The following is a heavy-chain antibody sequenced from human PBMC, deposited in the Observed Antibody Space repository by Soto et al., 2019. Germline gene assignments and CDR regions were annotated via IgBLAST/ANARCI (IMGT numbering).Heavy chain of an antibody. CDR2: ISGSGDGT. D-gene: IGHD2-2*01. CDR1: GFTFSVYA. V-gene: IGHV3-23*01. Sequence: GGSLRLSCAASGFTFSVYAMSWVRQAPGKGLEWVSAISGSGDGTYYADSVKGRFTISRDNSKRTLYLQMNSLRAEDTAVYYCAHPRVVIVPAAMGNYYGMDVWGQGTTVTVSS. J-gene: IGHJ6*02. CDR3: AHPRVVIVPAAMGNYYGMDV.